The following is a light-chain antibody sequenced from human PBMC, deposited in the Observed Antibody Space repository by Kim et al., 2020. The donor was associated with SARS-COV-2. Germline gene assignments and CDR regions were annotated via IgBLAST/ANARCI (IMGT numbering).Light chain of an antibody. CDR3: SSYTGSNTLI. Sequence: GQSVTISCTGSHSDIGRYNYVSWYQKSPGTAPKLMISDVSRRPSGVPDRFSGSKSGNTASLTVSGLQAEDEADYYCSSYTGSNTLIFGGGTQLTVL. V-gene: IGLV2-8*01. CDR2: DVS. CDR1: HSDIGRYNY. J-gene: IGLJ2*01.